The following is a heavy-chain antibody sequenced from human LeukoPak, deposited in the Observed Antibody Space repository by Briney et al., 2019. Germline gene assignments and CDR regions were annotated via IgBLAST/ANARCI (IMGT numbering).Heavy chain of an antibody. CDR3: ARGPAVADYFQYYYIDV. CDR2: ISTSSSTI. J-gene: IGHJ6*03. Sequence: GGSLRLSCAASGFTFRDYSMNWVRLAPGRGLEWVSYISTSSSTIKYADSVKGRFTISRDNAKNSLYLQMNSLRAADTAVYFCARGPAVADYFQYYYIDVWGKGTTVTVSS. CDR1: GFTFRDYS. D-gene: IGHD6-19*01. V-gene: IGHV3-48*01.